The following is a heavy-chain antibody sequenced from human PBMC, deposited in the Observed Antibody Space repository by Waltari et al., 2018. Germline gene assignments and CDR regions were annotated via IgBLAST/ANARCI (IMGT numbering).Heavy chain of an antibody. J-gene: IGHJ4*02. CDR1: GYTFTSYY. V-gene: IGHV1-46*01. D-gene: IGHD2-21*01. CDR3: ARDSGGDCGGDCYSGNY. Sequence: AEVKKPGASVKVSCKASGYTFTSYYMHWVRQAPGQGLEWMGIINPSGGSTSYAQKFQGRVTMTRDTSTSTVYMELSSLRSEDTAVYYCARDSGGDCGGDCYSGNYWGQGTLVTVSS. CDR2: INPSGGST.